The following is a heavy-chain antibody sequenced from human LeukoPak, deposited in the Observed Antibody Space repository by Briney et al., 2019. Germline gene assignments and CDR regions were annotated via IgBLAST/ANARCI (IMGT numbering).Heavy chain of an antibody. CDR3: ASIGYDPDY. Sequence: SETLSLTCTVSGGSISNYYWSWIRQPPGRGLEWIGYIFYSGSTNYNPSLKSRVTISIDTSKNQFSLKLSSVTAADTAVYYCASIGYDPDYWGQGILVTVSS. J-gene: IGHJ4*02. V-gene: IGHV4-59*08. CDR1: GGSISNYY. CDR2: IFYSGST. D-gene: IGHD5-12*01.